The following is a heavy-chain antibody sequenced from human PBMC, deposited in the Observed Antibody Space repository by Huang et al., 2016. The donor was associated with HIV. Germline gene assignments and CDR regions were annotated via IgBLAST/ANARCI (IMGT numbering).Heavy chain of an antibody. D-gene: IGHD6-19*01. CDR2: ISRSSKNL. J-gene: IGHJ4*02. Sequence: EVQLVESGGGLVQPGRSLRLSCTASGFTFDDYAMHWVRQVPGNGREWVSGISRSSKNLVYADSVKGRFTISRDNAKNSLYLQMNSLRVEDMAFYYCAKDIKGGSSWSGYFDSWGQGTLVTVSS. CDR3: AKDIKGGSSWSGYFDS. V-gene: IGHV3-9*03. CDR1: GFTFDDYA.